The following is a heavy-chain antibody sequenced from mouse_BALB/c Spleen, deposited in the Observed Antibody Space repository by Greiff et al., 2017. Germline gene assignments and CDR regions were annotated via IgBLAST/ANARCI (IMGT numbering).Heavy chain of an antibody. V-gene: IGHV1-9*01. CDR2: ILPGSGST. J-gene: IGHJ2*01. CDR1: GYTFSSYW. CDR3: ARRGTYYGSSYEDY. D-gene: IGHD1-1*01. Sequence: QVHVKQSGAELMKPGASVKISCKATGYTFSSYWIEWVKQRPGHGLEWIGEILPGSGSTNYNEKFKGKATFTADTSSNTAYMQLSSLTSEDSAVYYCARRGTYYGSSYEDYWGQGTTLTVSS.